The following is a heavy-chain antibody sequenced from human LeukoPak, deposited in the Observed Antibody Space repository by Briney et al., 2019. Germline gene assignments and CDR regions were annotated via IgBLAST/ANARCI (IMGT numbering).Heavy chain of an antibody. CDR3: AREGAAYYYDSSGYHYPDY. CDR1: GFTFSSYG. D-gene: IGHD3-22*01. CDR2: IWDDGSNK. J-gene: IGHJ4*02. Sequence: GGSLRLSCAASGFTFSSYGMHWVRQAPGKGLEWVAVIWDDGSNKYYADSVKGRFTISRDNSKNTLYLQMNSLRAEDTAVYYCAREGAAYYYDSSGYHYPDYWGQGTLVTVSS. V-gene: IGHV3-33*01.